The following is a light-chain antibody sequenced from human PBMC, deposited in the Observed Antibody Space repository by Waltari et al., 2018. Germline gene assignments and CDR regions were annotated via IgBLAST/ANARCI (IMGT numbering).Light chain of an antibody. Sequence: QSALTQPAPVSGSPGQSITISCTGTSSDGGTYNLVSWYQQHPGKAPRLMIFETNERPSGVSNRFSGSKSGNTASLTISGLQAEDEADYYCSSYAGSSNWLFGGGTQLTVL. CDR1: SSDGGTYNL. J-gene: IGLJ3*02. CDR2: ETN. V-gene: IGLV2-23*01. CDR3: SSYAGSSNWL.